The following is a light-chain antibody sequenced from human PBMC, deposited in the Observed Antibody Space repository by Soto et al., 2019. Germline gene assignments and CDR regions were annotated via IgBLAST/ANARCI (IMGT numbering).Light chain of an antibody. V-gene: IGLV2-14*01. CDR3: SSYTSSSTFSV. J-gene: IGLJ1*01. Sequence: QCALTQPASVSGSPGQSIAISCTGTSSDVGGYNYVSWYQQHPGKAPKLMIYDVSNRPSGVSNRFSGSKSGNTASLTISGLQAEDEADYYCSSYTSSSTFSVFGTGTKVTVL. CDR1: SSDVGGYNY. CDR2: DVS.